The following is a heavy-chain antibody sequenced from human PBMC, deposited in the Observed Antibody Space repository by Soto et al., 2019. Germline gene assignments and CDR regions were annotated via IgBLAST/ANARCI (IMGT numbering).Heavy chain of an antibody. CDR1: GFTVSSNY. J-gene: IGHJ1*01. D-gene: IGHD6-19*01. CDR2: IYSGGST. Sequence: GGSLRLSCAASGFTVSSNYMSWVRQAPGKGLEWVSVIYSGGSTYYADSVKGRFTISRHNSKNTLYLQMNSLRAEDTAVYYCAREGVAGQPGEYFQHWGQGTLVTVSS. CDR3: AREGVAGQPGEYFQH. V-gene: IGHV3-53*04.